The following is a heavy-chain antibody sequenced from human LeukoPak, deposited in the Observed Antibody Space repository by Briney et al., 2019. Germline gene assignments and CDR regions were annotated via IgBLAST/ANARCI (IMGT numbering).Heavy chain of an antibody. CDR1: GGTFSSYA. Sequence: GASVKVSCKASGGTFSSYAISWVRQAPGQGLEWMGRIIPILGIANYAQKFQGRVTITADKSTSTAYMELGSLRSEDTAVYYCASGMVPAAMTDSDYWGQGTLVTVSS. D-gene: IGHD2-2*01. V-gene: IGHV1-69*04. J-gene: IGHJ4*02. CDR3: ASGMVPAAMTDSDY. CDR2: IIPILGIA.